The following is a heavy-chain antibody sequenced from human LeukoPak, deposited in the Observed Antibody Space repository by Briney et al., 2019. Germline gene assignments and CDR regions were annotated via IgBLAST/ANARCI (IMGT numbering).Heavy chain of an antibody. CDR3: ARGEDYPNNWFDP. CDR2: ISAYNGNT. Sequence: ASVKVSCKASGGTFSSYAISWVRQAPGQGLEWMGWISAYNGNTNYAQKLQGRVTMTTDTSTSTAYMELRSLRSDDMAVYYCARGEDYPNNWFDPWGQGTLVTVSS. J-gene: IGHJ5*02. CDR1: GGTFSSYA. D-gene: IGHD4-11*01. V-gene: IGHV1-18*03.